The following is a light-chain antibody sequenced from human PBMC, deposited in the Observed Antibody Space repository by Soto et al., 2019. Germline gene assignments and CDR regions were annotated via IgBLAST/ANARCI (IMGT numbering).Light chain of an antibody. CDR2: GSY. CDR3: QQYGGSSWT. V-gene: IGKV3-20*01. Sequence: EIVLTQYPGTLSLSPGERSTLSCRASQSVSSLAWYQQKPGQAPRLLIYGSYSRATGITDRFSGSGSGTDFTLTISRLEPEDFAVYYCQQYGGSSWTFGQGTKVDIK. J-gene: IGKJ1*01. CDR1: QSVSS.